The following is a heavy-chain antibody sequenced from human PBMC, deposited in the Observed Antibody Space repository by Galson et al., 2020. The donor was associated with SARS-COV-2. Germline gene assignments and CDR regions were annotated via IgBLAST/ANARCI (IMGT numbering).Heavy chain of an antibody. D-gene: IGHD3-10*01. Sequence: SETLSLTCSVYGASFSGYYGTWIRQAPGRGLEWIGEINQSGTTTYNPSLKSRVTISVDTSKNQFSLKLSSVTAADTAVYYCARGLVWFQHGFDYWGQGTLVTVS. CDR2: INQSGTT. V-gene: IGHV4-34*01. CDR3: ARGLVWFQHGFDY. J-gene: IGHJ4*02. CDR1: GASFSGYY.